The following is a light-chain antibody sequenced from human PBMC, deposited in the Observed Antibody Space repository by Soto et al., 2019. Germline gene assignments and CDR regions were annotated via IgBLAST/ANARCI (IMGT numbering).Light chain of an antibody. V-gene: IGLV2-8*01. CDR2: EVT. CDR1: SSEVGGYNY. Sequence: QSVLTQPPSASGSPGQSVTISCPGTSSEVGGYNYVSWYQQYPGRAPKLMIYEVTKRPSGVPDRFSGSKSGNTASLTVSGLQAEVEADYYCSSYAASNNFYFVFGGGTKVTVL. J-gene: IGLJ3*02. CDR3: SSYAASNNFYFV.